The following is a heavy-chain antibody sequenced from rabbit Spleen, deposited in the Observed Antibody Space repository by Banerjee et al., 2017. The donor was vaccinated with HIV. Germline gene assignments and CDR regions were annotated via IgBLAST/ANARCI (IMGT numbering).Heavy chain of an antibody. D-gene: IGHD1-1*01. CDR3: ATNYVHVFDP. V-gene: IGHV1S40*01. Sequence: QSLEESGRDVVKPGASLTLTCTASGFSLSSYWMSWVRQAPGKGPEWIACIPAGNSDSTYCAGWAKGQFTISKTSSTTVTMQRTSLTAADTASYFCATNYVHVFDPWGPGTLVTVS. CDR1: GFSLSSYW. J-gene: IGHJ2*01. CDR2: IPAGNSDST.